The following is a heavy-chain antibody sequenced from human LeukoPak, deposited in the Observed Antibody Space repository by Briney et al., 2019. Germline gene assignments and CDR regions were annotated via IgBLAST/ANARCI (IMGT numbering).Heavy chain of an antibody. D-gene: IGHD2/OR15-2a*01. CDR3: ARQNPFEGYDGLDV. J-gene: IGHJ6*04. V-gene: IGHV5-10-1*01. CDR1: GYNFINSW. CDR2: IDPLDLHP. Sequence: GESLPISSKAPGYNFINSWITWARSMPGKGIELMGTIDPLDLHPTYSPSFQGHVTIAADKSSTTACLQWRSLKAYDTAIYFWARQNPFEGYDGLDVWGKGTTVIVS.